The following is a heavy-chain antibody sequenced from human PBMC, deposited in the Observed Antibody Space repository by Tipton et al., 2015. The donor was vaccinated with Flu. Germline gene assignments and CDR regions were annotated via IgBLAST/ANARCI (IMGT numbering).Heavy chain of an antibody. CDR1: GYSFTSHW. D-gene: IGHD6-25*01. Sequence: QLVQSGAEVKKPGESLKISCKGSGYSFTSHWIGWVRQLPGKGLEWMGIIYPGDSDPRYSPSFQGQVTMSVDKSVNTAYLQWSSLKASDTAIYYCAGTRTAAVGASFDYWGQGALVTVSS. J-gene: IGHJ4*02. CDR2: IYPGDSDP. CDR3: AGTRTAAVGASFDY. V-gene: IGHV5-51*01.